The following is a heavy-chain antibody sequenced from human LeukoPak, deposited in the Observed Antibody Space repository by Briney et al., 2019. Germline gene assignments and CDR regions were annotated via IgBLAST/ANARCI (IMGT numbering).Heavy chain of an antibody. D-gene: IGHD6-19*01. CDR1: GGSISSYY. CDR3: ARIRLSAVAGLFDP. CDR2: IYYSGST. Sequence: PSETQSLTCTVSGGSISSYYWSWIRQPPGKGLEWIGYIYYSGSTNYNPSLKSRVTISVDTSKNQFSLKLSSVTAADTAVYYCARIRLSAVAGLFDPWGQGTLVTVSS. J-gene: IGHJ5*02. V-gene: IGHV4-59*01.